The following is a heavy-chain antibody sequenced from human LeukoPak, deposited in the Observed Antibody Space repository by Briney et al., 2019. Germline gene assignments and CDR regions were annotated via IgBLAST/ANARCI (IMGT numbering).Heavy chain of an antibody. CDR3: ARAVGDNSLYDY. Sequence: PGGSLRLSCGASGFTFSSHWMTWVRQAPGKGLEWVGNIKQDGSDKNYMDSVKGRFTISRDNTKNSVYLQMSSLRAEDTAVYYCARAVGDNSLYDYWGQGTLVTVSS. D-gene: IGHD3-22*01. CDR2: IKQDGSDK. CDR1: GFTFSSHW. J-gene: IGHJ4*02. V-gene: IGHV3-7*04.